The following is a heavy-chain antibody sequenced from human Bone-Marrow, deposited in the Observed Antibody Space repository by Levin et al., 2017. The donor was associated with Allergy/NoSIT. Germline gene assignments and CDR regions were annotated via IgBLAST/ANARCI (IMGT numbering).Heavy chain of an antibody. CDR2: ISSSSTYI. J-gene: IGHJ4*02. Sequence: GGSLRLSCAASGFTFSRYNINWVRQAPGKGLELVSSISSSSTYIYYADSVKGRFTISRDNAKKSLYLQMNSLRAEDTAVYYCARIVGVDGDYVRYFDYWGQGTLVTVSS. V-gene: IGHV3-21*01. CDR3: ARIVGVDGDYVRYFDY. D-gene: IGHD4-17*01. CDR1: GFTFSRYN.